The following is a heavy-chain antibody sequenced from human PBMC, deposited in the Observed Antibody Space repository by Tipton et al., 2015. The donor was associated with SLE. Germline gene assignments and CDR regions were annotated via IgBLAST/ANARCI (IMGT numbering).Heavy chain of an antibody. CDR1: GGSISSSSYY. J-gene: IGHJ4*02. CDR2: INHSGST. Sequence: TLSLTCTVSGGSISSSSYYWGWIRQPPGKGLEWIGEINHSGSTNYNPSLKSRVTISVDTSKNQFSLKLSSVTAADTAVYYCARDLGYFDWSYYFDYWGQGTLVTVSS. V-gene: IGHV4-39*07. CDR3: ARDLGYFDWSYYFDY. D-gene: IGHD3-9*01.